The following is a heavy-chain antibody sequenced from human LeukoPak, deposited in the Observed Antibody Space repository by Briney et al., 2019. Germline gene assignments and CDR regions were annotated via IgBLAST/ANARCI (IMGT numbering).Heavy chain of an antibody. Sequence: SVKVSCKVSGGTFSSYAISWVRQASGQGLEWMGGIIPIFGTANYAQKFQGRVTITTDESTSTAYMELSSLRSEDTAVYYCARAHDSSGYKGYYFDYWGQGTLVTVSS. CDR3: ARAHDSSGYKGYYFDY. D-gene: IGHD3-22*01. CDR1: GGTFSSYA. CDR2: IIPIFGTA. J-gene: IGHJ4*02. V-gene: IGHV1-69*05.